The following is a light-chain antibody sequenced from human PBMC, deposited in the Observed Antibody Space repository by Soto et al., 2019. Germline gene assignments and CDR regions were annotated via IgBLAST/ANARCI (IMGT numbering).Light chain of an antibody. CDR3: TSYTSSSTLDV. J-gene: IGLJ1*01. Sequence: QSPLTQPASVSGSPGQSITISRTGTSSDVGGYNYASWYQQHPGKAPKLIIYEVSNRPTGVSNRFSGSKSGHTASLTISGLQSEDEADYFCTSYTSSSTLDVFGTATKVTVL. CDR1: SSDVGGYNY. V-gene: IGLV2-14*01. CDR2: EVS.